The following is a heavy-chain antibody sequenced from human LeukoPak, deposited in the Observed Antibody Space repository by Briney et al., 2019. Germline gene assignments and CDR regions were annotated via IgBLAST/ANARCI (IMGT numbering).Heavy chain of an antibody. CDR1: GGTFSSYA. Sequence: SVKVSCKASGGTFSSYAISWVRQAPGQGLEWMGGIIPIFGTANYAQKFQGRVTITADKSTSTAYMELRSLRSDDTAVYYCARDTHWTDAFDIWGQGTMVTVSS. V-gene: IGHV1-69*06. D-gene: IGHD1-1*01. CDR3: ARDTHWTDAFDI. CDR2: IIPIFGTA. J-gene: IGHJ3*02.